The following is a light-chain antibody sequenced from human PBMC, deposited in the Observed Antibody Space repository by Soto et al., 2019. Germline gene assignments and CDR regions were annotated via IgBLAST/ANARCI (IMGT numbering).Light chain of an antibody. Sequence: QSVLTQPPSASGTPGQRVTISCSGSSSNIGSNYGYWYQQLPGTAPKLLIYRNNQRPSGVPDRFSGSKSGTSAALAISGLRSEDEADYYCAAWEDSLRGVVFGRGTALTV. V-gene: IGLV1-47*01. CDR3: AAWEDSLRGVV. CDR1: SSNIGSNY. CDR2: RNN. J-gene: IGLJ2*01.